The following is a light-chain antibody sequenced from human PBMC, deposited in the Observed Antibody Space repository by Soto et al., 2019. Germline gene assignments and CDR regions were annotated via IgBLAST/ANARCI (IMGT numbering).Light chain of an antibody. J-gene: IGLJ1*01. CDR3: CSSGGSPTYL. CDR2: EVN. V-gene: IGLV2-23*02. CDR1: SSNVGSYKL. Sequence: QSALTQPASVSGSPGQSITISCTGTSSNVGSYKLVSWYQQHPGKAPKLMIFEVNKRPSGVSNRFSGSKSGNTASLTISGLKLEEEADYYCCSSGGSPTYLYGTGTKVTV.